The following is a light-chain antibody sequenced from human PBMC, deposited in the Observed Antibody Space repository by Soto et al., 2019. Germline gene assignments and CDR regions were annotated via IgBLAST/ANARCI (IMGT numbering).Light chain of an antibody. J-gene: IGLJ3*02. Sequence: QSALTQPASVSGSPGQSITISCTGTSSDVGNYNYVSWYQQDPGKAPKLMIYEVNNRPSGVSHRFSGSKSGNTASLTISGLQAEDEAEYYCSSYTNSNTFVFGGGTKVTVL. CDR2: EVN. CDR1: SSDVGNYNY. CDR3: SSYTNSNTFV. V-gene: IGLV2-14*01.